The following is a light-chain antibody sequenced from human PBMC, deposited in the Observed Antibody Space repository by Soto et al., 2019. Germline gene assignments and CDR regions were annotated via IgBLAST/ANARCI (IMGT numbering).Light chain of an antibody. V-gene: IGKV3-20*01. Sequence: SVLTQSPGTVSLSPGESATLFCRTSQNISNNYLAWYQQRPGQSPRLLIHGVFNRAAGIPDRFSGRGSGTDFTLTISDLQPEDSAVYYCQHYDGSPRTFGQGTKVEIK. J-gene: IGKJ2*01. CDR3: QHYDGSPRT. CDR2: GVF. CDR1: QNISNNY.